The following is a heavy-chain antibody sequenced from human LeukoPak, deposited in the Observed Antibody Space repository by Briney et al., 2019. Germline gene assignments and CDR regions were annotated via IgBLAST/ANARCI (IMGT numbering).Heavy chain of an antibody. CDR2: IYHSGST. CDR1: GGSISSGGYY. J-gene: IGHJ4*02. Sequence: SQTLSLTCTVSGGSISSGGYYWSWIRQPPGKGLEWIGYIYHSGSTYYNPSLKSRVTISVDRSKNQFSLKLSSVTAADTAVYYCARVSLRIAAREGFDYWGQGTLVAVSS. CDR3: ARVSLRIAAREGFDY. D-gene: IGHD6-6*01. V-gene: IGHV4-30-2*01.